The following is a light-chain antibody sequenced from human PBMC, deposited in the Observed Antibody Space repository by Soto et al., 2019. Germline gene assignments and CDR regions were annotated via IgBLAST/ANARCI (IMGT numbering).Light chain of an antibody. J-gene: IGKJ1*01. CDR3: QQYNNWPTWT. V-gene: IGKV3-15*01. CDR1: QTVSSN. CDR2: GAS. Sequence: VLTQSPGTLSLSPGERASLSCRASQTVSSNLAWYQQKPGQAPRLLIYGASTRATGIPARFSGSGSGTEFTLTISSLQSEDFAVYYCQQYNNWPTWTFGQGTKVDIK.